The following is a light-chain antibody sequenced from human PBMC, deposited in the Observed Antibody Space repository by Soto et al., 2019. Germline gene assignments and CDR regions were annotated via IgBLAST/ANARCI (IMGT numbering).Light chain of an antibody. Sequence: DIVMTQSPDSLAVSLSERATINCKSSQGLLYRSNNKNYLAWYQQRPGQPPKLLIYWASTRESGVPDRFSGSGSGTDFTLTISSLQAEDVAVYYCQQYFRTPFTFGPGTKVDIK. CDR3: QQYFRTPFT. CDR2: WAS. J-gene: IGKJ3*01. V-gene: IGKV4-1*01. CDR1: QGLLYRSNNKNY.